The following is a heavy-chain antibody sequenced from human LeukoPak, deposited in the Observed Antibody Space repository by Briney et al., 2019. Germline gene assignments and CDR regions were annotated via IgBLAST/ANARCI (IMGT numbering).Heavy chain of an antibody. J-gene: IGHJ3*02. V-gene: IGHV4-61*09. CDR1: GGSISSGSYY. CDR3: ARGPRFLEWLLYPRNDAFDI. Sequence: SETLSLTCTVSGGSISSGSYYWSWIRQPAGKGLEWIGHIYTSGSTNYNPSLKSRVTISVDTSKKQFSLKVSSVTAADTAVYYCARGPRFLEWLLYPRNDAFDIWGQGTMVTVSS. D-gene: IGHD3-3*01. CDR2: IYTSGST.